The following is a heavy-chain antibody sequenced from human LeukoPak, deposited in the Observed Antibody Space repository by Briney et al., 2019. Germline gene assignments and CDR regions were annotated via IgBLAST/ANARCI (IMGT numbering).Heavy chain of an antibody. Sequence: ASVKVSCKASGGTFSSYAISWVRQAPGQGLEWMGGIIPIFGTANYAQKFQGRVTITTDESTSTAYMELSSLRSEDTALYYCARDRIQLWLRGDAFDIWGQGTMVTVSS. V-gene: IGHV1-69*05. CDR1: GGTFSSYA. CDR2: IIPIFGTA. J-gene: IGHJ3*02. CDR3: ARDRIQLWLRGDAFDI. D-gene: IGHD5-18*01.